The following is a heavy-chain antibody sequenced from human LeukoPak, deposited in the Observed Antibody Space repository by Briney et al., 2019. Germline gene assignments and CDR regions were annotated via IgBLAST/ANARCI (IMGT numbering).Heavy chain of an antibody. CDR1: GFTFSNFW. J-gene: IGHJ4*02. Sequence: GGSLRLSCTASGFTFSNFWMGWVRQAPGKGLEWVANIKQDGGQIYYLESVKGRFTVSRDNAKNSLYLQMNNLRAEDTAVYYCARLGARQMLEYWGQGTLVTVSS. D-gene: IGHD4-17*01. CDR2: IKQDGGQI. V-gene: IGHV3-7*01. CDR3: ARLGARQMLEY.